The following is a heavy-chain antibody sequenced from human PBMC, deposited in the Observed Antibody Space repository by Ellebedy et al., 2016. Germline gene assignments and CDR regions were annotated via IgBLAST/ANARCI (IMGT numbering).Heavy chain of an antibody. CDR3: RQGHYADY. CDR2: ISAGGDIT. V-gene: IGHV3-23*01. Sequence: GGSLRLSXVASGFTFRNFFMSWVRQAPGGGLEWVSTISAGGDITFSADSVKGRFTISRDNSRDTLYLQMNSLRAEDTAVYYCRQGHYADYWGQGTLVTVSS. D-gene: IGHD2-2*01. J-gene: IGHJ4*02. CDR1: GFTFRNFF.